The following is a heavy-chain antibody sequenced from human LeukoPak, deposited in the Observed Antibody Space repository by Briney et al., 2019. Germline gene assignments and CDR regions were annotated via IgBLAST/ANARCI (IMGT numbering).Heavy chain of an antibody. V-gene: IGHV3-21*01. CDR3: AREYCSGGSCYNYYYYGMDV. J-gene: IGHJ6*04. CDR2: ISSSSSYI. CDR1: GFTFSSYS. Sequence: GGSLRLSCAASGFTFSSYSMNWVRQAPGKGLEWVSSISSSSSYIYYADSVKGRFTISRDNAKNSQYLQMNSLRAEDTAVYYCAREYCSGGSCYNYYYYGMDVWGKGTTVTVSS. D-gene: IGHD2-15*01.